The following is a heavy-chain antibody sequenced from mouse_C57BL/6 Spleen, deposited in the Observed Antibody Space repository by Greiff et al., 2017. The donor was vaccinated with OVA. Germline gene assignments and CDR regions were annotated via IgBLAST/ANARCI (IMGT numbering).Heavy chain of an antibody. D-gene: IGHD1-1*01. CDR2: FYPRSGNT. Sequence: QFQLQQSGAELARPGASVKLSCKAPGYTFPSSGLSWVKQRTGQGLEWIGEFYPRSGNTYYNEKFKGKATLTADNSSSTAYMELRSLTSEDFAVYFCAREGTTVGATDYAMDYWGQGTSVTVSA. CDR3: AREGTTVGATDYAMDY. CDR1: GYTFPSSG. V-gene: IGHV1-81*01. J-gene: IGHJ4*01.